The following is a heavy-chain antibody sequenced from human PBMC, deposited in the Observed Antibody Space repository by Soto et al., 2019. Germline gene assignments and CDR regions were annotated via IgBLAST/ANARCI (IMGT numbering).Heavy chain of an antibody. J-gene: IGHJ4*02. D-gene: IGHD5-12*01. CDR1: GLTFSSYD. V-gene: IGHV3-30*18. CDR3: AKERRLHIDY. Sequence: QVQLVESGGGVVQPGRSLRLSCAASGLTFSSYDMHWVRQAPGKGLEWVAVISYDGTDKNYADSVKGRFTISRDNSKNTLYLQMNSLIPEDTAVYYCAKERRLHIDYWGQGTLVTVSS. CDR2: ISYDGTDK.